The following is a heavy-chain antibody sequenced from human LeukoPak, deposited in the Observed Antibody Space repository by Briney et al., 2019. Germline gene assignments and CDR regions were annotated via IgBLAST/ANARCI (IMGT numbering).Heavy chain of an antibody. D-gene: IGHD5-12*01. CDR2: ISWNSGSI. J-gene: IGHJ4*02. V-gene: IGHV3-9*01. CDR3: AKDRSYSGYVAYFDY. CDR1: GFTFDDYA. Sequence: GGSLRLSCAASGFTFDDYAMHWVRQAPGKGLEWVSGISWNSGSIGYADSVKGRFTISRDNAKTSLYLQMNSLRAEDTALYYCAKDRSYSGYVAYFDYWGQGTLVTVSS.